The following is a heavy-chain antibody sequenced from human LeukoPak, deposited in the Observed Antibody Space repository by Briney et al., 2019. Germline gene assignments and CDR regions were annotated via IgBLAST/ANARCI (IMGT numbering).Heavy chain of an antibody. V-gene: IGHV5-51*01. CDR1: GYTFTTYW. D-gene: IGHD2/OR15-2a*01. CDR2: IYPGDSDI. J-gene: IGHJ4*02. CDR3: ARVMTTLTGFDY. Sequence: GESLKISCKGSGYTFTTYWIGWVRQTPGKGLEWMGIIYPGDSDIRYSPSFQGQVTISADKSISTAYLQWSSLKASDTAMYYCARVMTTLTGFDYWGQGTLVTVSS.